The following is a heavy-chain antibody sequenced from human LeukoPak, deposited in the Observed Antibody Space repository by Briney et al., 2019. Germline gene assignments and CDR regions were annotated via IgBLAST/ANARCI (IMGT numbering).Heavy chain of an antibody. CDR2: INPTGGST. D-gene: IGHD6-13*01. CDR3: ARAAAGIMMGYFDY. CDR1: GYTFTSYY. J-gene: IGHJ4*02. V-gene: IGHV1-46*01. Sequence: ASVKISCKASGYTFTSYYMHWVRQAPGQGLEWMGLINPTGGSTGYAQKFQGRVTMTRDMSTSTDYMELSSLRSEDTAIYYCARAAAGIMMGYFDYWGQGTLVTVSS.